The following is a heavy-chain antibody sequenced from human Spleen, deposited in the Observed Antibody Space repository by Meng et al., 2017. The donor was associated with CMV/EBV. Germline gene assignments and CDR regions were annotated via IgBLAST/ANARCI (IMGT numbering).Heavy chain of an antibody. V-gene: IGHV1-46*01. CDR2: INPSDGNT. J-gene: IGHJ4*02. CDR3: VREMVGGYFDY. Sequence: SCKASGYSFTNYLLDLRRQAPGQGLEWMGLINPSDGNTLFVQRFQGRVTATRDTSTTTTYMDLSGLTSDDTAVYYCVREMVGGYFDYWGQGTLVTVSS. D-gene: IGHD2-15*01. CDR1: GYSFTNYL.